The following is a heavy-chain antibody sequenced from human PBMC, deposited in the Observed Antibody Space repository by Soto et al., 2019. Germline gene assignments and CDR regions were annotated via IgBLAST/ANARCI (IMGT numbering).Heavy chain of an antibody. Sequence: QVTLKESGPVLVKPTETLTLTCTVSGFSLSNARMGVSWIRQPPGKALEWLAHIFSNDEKSYSTSLKSRLTISKDTSKSQVVLTMTNMDPVDTATYYCAQTNSNYVFYYYYYMDVWGKGTTVTVSS. CDR1: GFSLSNARMG. J-gene: IGHJ6*03. V-gene: IGHV2-26*01. D-gene: IGHD4-4*01. CDR2: IFSNDEK. CDR3: AQTNSNYVFYYYYYMDV.